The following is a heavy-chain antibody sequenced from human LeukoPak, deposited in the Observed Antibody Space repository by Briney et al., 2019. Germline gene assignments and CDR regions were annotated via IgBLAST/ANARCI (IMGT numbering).Heavy chain of an antibody. CDR2: ISWNSGSI. D-gene: IGHD4-17*01. V-gene: IGHV3-9*01. Sequence: GGSLRLSCAASGFTFTNYAMHWVRQAPGKGLEWVSGISWNSGSIGYADSVKGRFTISRDNAKNSLYLQMNSLRAEDTALYYCAKGGSASVTTIDYWGQGTLVTVSS. CDR1: GFTFTNYA. J-gene: IGHJ4*02. CDR3: AKGGSASVTTIDY.